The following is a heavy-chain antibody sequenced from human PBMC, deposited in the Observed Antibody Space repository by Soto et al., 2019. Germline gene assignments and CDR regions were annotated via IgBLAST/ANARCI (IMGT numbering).Heavy chain of an antibody. CDR1: GFTFSSCA. CDR3: GKIDSSGWGAWYYYGMDV. J-gene: IGHJ6*02. V-gene: IGHV3-23*01. CDR2: ISGSGGST. D-gene: IGHD6-19*01. Sequence: PGGSLRLSCAASGFTFSSCAMSWVRQAPGKGLEWVSAISGSGGSTYYADSVKGRFTISRDNSKNTLYLQMNSLRAEDTAVYYCGKIDSSGWGAWYYYGMDVWGQGTTVTVSS.